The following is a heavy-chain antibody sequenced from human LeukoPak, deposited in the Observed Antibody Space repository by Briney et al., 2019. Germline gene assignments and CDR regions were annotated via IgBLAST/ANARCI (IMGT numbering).Heavy chain of an antibody. V-gene: IGHV1-24*01. D-gene: IGHD1-26*01. CDR2: FDPEDGET. CDR1: GCTPTELS. Sequence: GASVKVSCKVSGCTPTELSMHWVRQAPGKGLEWMGSFDPEDGETIYAQKFQGRVTMTEDTSTDTAYMELSSLRSEDTAAYYCATDQTGANDAFDIWGQGTKVTVSS. CDR3: ATDQTGANDAFDI. J-gene: IGHJ3*02.